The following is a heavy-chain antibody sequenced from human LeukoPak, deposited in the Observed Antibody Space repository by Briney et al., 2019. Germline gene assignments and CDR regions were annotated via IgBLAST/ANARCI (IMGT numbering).Heavy chain of an antibody. Sequence: SETLSLTCTVSGGSISSHYWSWIRQPPGKGLEWIGYIYYSGSTNYNPSLKSRVTMSVDTSKNQFSLKLSSVTAADTAVYYCARGPPPDFDYWGQGTLVTVSS. J-gene: IGHJ4*02. V-gene: IGHV4-59*11. CDR1: GGSISSHY. CDR3: ARGPPPDFDY. CDR2: IYYSGST.